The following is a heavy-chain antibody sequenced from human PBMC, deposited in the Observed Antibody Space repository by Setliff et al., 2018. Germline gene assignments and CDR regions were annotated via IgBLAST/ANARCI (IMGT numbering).Heavy chain of an antibody. Sequence: PGGSLRLSCVASRFTFSNYGMHWVRQTPGKGLEWVALIWNDGSTKFYGDSVKGRFTISRDNSKNTLYLQMDTLRAEDTAVYYCARNWVTAQHYYYYMDVWGKGTTVTVSS. CDR1: RFTFSNYG. V-gene: IGHV3-33*01. CDR3: ARNWVTAQHYYYYMDV. D-gene: IGHD2-21*02. J-gene: IGHJ6*03. CDR2: IWNDGSTK.